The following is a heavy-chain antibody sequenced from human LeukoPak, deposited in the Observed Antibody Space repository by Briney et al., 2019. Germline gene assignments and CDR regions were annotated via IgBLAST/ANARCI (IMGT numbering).Heavy chain of an antibody. D-gene: IGHD7-27*01. V-gene: IGHV3-48*01. J-gene: IGHJ4*02. CDR1: GFTFNGYS. CDR3: AREVVGMDY. CDR2: TSSSSDPI. Sequence: GGSLRLSCAASGFTFNGYSMNWDRQAPGKGLEWVSYTSSSSDPIYYADSVKGRFTISRDNAKNSLYLEMNSLRAEDTAVYYCAREVVGMDYWGQGILVTVSS.